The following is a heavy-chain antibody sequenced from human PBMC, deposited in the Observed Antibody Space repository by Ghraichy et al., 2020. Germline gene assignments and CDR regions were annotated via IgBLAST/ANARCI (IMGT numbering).Heavy chain of an antibody. J-gene: IGHJ6*02. CDR3: ATEVGTRGTYYGLDV. CDR1: GFTVNKNY. Sequence: LSLTCAAAGFTVNKNYMSWVRQAPGKGLGWVSFLDSGGSTYYADSVKGRFIISRDNFKNTLYLQMNNLRGEDTAMYYCATEVGTRGTYYGLDVWGQGTTVTVSS. V-gene: IGHV3-66*01. CDR2: LDSGGST. D-gene: IGHD3-16*01.